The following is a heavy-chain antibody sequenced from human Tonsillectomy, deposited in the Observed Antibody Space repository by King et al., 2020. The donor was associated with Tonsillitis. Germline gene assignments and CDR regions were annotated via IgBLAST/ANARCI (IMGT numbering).Heavy chain of an antibody. V-gene: IGHV4-59*01. CDR1: GGSISSYY. Sequence: QLQESGPGLVKPSETLSLTCTVSGGSISSYYWSWIRQPPGKGLEWIGYIYYSGSTNYNPSPKSRVTISVDTSKNQFSLKLSSVTAADTAVYYCARRSGSYFDYWGQGTLVTVSS. CDR3: ARRSGSYFDY. D-gene: IGHD1-26*01. J-gene: IGHJ4*02. CDR2: IYYSGST.